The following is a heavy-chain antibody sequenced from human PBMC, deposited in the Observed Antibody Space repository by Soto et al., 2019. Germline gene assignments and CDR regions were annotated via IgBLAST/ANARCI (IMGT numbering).Heavy chain of an antibody. CDR3: ARDNVGATTRWYFDL. D-gene: IGHD1-26*01. CDR2: IYYSGST. V-gene: IGHV4-31*03. CDR1: GGSISSGGYY. J-gene: IGHJ2*01. Sequence: QVQLQESGPGLVKPSQTLSLTCTVSGGSISSGGYYWSWIRQHPGKGLEWIGYIYYSGSTYYNPSLKSRVTISVDTSKNQFSLKLSSVTAADTAVYYCARDNVGATTRWYFDLWGRGTLVTVSS.